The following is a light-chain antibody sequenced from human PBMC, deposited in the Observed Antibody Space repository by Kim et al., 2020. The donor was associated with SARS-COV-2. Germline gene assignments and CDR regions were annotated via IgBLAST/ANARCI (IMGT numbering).Light chain of an antibody. Sequence: GHRVTISCSGSRSNIGSNSVNWYQQLPVAAPKRLIYRDDARPSGDPDGFSGSKSGASASVAISGLQSEDGADYYCAVWDDSLNGVVFGGGTQLTVL. V-gene: IGLV1-44*01. CDR1: RSNIGSNS. J-gene: IGLJ2*01. CDR2: RDD. CDR3: AVWDDSLNGVV.